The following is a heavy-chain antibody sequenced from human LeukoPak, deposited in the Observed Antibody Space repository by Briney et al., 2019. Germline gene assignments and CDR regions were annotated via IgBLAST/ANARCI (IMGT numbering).Heavy chain of an antibody. D-gene: IGHD3-22*01. CDR3: AKASGQHSSGYHAFDY. CDR1: GFTFSSYG. V-gene: IGHV3-30*02. Sequence: GGSLRLSCAASGFTFSSYGMHWVRQAPGKGLEWVAFIRYDGSNKYYADSVKGRFTISRDNSKNTLYLQMNSLRAEDTAVYYCAKASGQHSSGYHAFDYWGQGTLVTVSS. CDR2: IRYDGSNK. J-gene: IGHJ4*02.